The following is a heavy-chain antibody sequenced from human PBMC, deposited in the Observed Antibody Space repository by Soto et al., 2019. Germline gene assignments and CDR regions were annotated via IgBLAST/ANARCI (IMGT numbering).Heavy chain of an antibody. J-gene: IGHJ6*02. Sequence: ASVKVSCKASGYTFTSYGISWVRQAPGQGLEWMGWISAYNGNTNYAQKLQGRVTMTTDTSTSTAYMELRSLRSDDTAVYYCAREGVAGATEGFYYYYGMDVWGQGTTVTVSS. CDR1: GYTFTSYG. CDR3: AREGVAGATEGFYYYYGMDV. V-gene: IGHV1-18*01. CDR2: ISAYNGNT. D-gene: IGHD1-26*01.